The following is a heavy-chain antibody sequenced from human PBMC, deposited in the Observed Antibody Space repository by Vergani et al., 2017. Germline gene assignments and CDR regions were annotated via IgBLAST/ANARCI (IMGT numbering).Heavy chain of an antibody. Sequence: QVQLQQWGAGLLKPSETLSLTCAVYGGSFSGYYWSWIRQPPGKGLEWIGEINHSGSTNYNPSLKSRVTISVDTSKNQFSLKLSSVTAADTAVYYCARGPKWCRNNYYYGMDVWGQGTTVTVSS. D-gene: IGHD2-8*01. CDR3: ARGPKWCRNNYYYGMDV. J-gene: IGHJ6*02. CDR1: GGSFSGYY. CDR2: INHSGST. V-gene: IGHV4-34*01.